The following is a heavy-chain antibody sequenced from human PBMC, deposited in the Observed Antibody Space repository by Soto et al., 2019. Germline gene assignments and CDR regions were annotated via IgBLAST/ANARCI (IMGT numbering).Heavy chain of an antibody. V-gene: IGHV5-51*01. CDR3: ARGSGSYAAGFDY. Sequence: PGESRKIACNGSPYSFTKYGVATVRHMPAKGLEWMGVFYPVDSDTRYSPSFQGQVTISGDKSISTAYLLWSGFQVSDTAMYFCARGSGSYAAGFDYWVRGPVLTV. J-gene: IGHJ4*02. CDR1: PYSFTKYG. D-gene: IGHD1-26*01. CDR2: FYPVDSDT.